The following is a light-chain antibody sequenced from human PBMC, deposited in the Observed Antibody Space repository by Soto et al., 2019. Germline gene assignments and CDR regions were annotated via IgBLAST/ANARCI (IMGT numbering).Light chain of an antibody. Sequence: QSALTQPASVSGSPGQSITISCTGTSSDVGSYNLVSWYQQSPGKAPKLMIYEDSKRPSGVSDRFSGSKSGNTASLTISGLQAEDEADYYGCSYAGSGTFAFGGGTKLTVL. CDR2: EDS. CDR1: SSDVGSYNL. J-gene: IGLJ2*01. V-gene: IGLV2-23*02. CDR3: CSYAGSGTFA.